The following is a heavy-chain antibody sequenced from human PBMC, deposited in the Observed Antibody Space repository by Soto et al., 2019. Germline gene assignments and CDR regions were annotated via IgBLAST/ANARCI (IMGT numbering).Heavy chain of an antibody. CDR3: AKYASFGVTYDAFDV. D-gene: IGHD3-16*01. CDR2: LSGSGSST. V-gene: IGHV3-23*01. CDR1: GFTFNSYS. J-gene: IGHJ3*01. Sequence: EVQLLDSGGGLVQPGGSLRLSCAASGFTFNSYSMSWVRQAPGKGLEWVSTLSGSGSSTYYADFVKGRFTISRDNSKSTLDLQMNSVRAEDTAVYFCAKYASFGVTYDAFDVWGQGTMVTVSS.